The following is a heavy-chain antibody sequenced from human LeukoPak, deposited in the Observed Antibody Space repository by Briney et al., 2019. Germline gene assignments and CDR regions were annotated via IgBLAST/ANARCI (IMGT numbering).Heavy chain of an antibody. CDR2: VNWNGDRT. D-gene: IGHD2-15*01. J-gene: IGHJ4*02. CDR3: VREVVALPNFDF. V-gene: IGHV3-20*04. CDR1: GFNFFDSD. Sequence: GGSLRLSCATSGFNFFDSDMAWVRQAPAKGLEWVSGVNWNGDRTTYADSVKGRFAISRDNGKNPLYLQMNSLGADDTAIYYCVREVVALPNFDFWGQGTLVTVSS.